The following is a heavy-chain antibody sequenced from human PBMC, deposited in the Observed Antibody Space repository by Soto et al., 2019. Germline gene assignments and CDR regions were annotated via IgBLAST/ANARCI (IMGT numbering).Heavy chain of an antibody. V-gene: IGHV3-33*01. CDR2: IWYDGSNK. Sequence: GGSLRLSCAASGFTFSSYGMHWVRQAPGKGLEWVAVIWYDGSNKYYADSVKGRFTISRDNSKNTLYLQMNSLRAEDTAVYYCAGQGSGYRTFDYWGQGTLVTVSS. D-gene: IGHD3-3*01. CDR3: AGQGSGYRTFDY. J-gene: IGHJ4*02. CDR1: GFTFSSYG.